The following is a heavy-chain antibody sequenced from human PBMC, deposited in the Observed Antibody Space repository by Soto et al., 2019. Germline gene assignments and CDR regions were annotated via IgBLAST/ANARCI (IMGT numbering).Heavy chain of an antibody. D-gene: IGHD6-6*01. V-gene: IGHV3-64*01. Sequence: EVQLAESGGGLAQPGGSLRLSCAASGFTLSGYAMDWVRQAPGKGLEYVSGISSNGVGTYYATSVQGRFTISRDNSKNTVYLQMGSLRPEAMAVYYCARRARPDFYYMDVWGKGTTVTVSS. CDR1: GFTLSGYA. CDR3: ARRARPDFYYMDV. CDR2: ISSNGVGT. J-gene: IGHJ6*03.